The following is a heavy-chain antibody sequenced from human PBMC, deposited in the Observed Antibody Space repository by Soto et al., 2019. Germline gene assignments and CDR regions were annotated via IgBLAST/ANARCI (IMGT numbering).Heavy chain of an antibody. CDR2: MNPNSGNT. CDR3: ARGEKARGTYYYYGMDV. J-gene: IGHJ6*02. D-gene: IGHD1-1*01. Sequence: QVQLVQSGAEVKKPGASVKVSCKASGYTFTSYDINWVRQATGQGLEWMGWMNPNSGNTGYAQKFQGRGTMTRNTSISTAYMELSSLRSEDTAVYYCARGEKARGTYYYYGMDVWGQGTTVTVSS. V-gene: IGHV1-8*01. CDR1: GYTFTSYD.